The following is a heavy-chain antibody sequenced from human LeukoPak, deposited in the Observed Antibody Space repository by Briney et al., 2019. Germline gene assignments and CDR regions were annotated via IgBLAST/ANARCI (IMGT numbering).Heavy chain of an antibody. CDR1: GGTFTSYG. Sequence: SVKVSCKTSGGTFTSYGISWVRQAPGQGLEWMGGIIPIFSTAKYAQKFQGRVTITTDESTSTAYMELGSLRFEDTAVYYCARAGIASSQRWFDPWGQGTLVTVSS. CDR2: IIPIFSTA. D-gene: IGHD6-13*01. V-gene: IGHV1-69*05. CDR3: ARAGIASSQRWFDP. J-gene: IGHJ5*02.